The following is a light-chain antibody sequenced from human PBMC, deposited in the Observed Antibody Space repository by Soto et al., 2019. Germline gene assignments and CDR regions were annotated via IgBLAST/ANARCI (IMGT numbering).Light chain of an antibody. CDR2: GAS. CDR3: QQSDSTPPT. J-gene: IGKJ5*01. Sequence: DIQMTQSPASLSASVGDRVTLTCRASQSIGSYLNWYQHKPGKAPKLLIYGASNLQSGVPSRFSGSGSGTDFTLTISSLKPEDFATYYCQQSDSTPPTFGQGTRLEIK. CDR1: QSIGSY. V-gene: IGKV1-39*01.